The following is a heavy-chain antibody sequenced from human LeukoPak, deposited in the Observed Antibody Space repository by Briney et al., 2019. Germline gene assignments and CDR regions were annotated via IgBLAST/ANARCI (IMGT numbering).Heavy chain of an antibody. CDR1: GFTFDDYG. CDR2: INWNGGST. D-gene: IGHD6-19*01. CDR3: ARDPWNHSSGWYGY. J-gene: IGHJ4*02. Sequence: VRPGGSLRLSCAASGFTFDDYGMSWVRQAPGKGLEWVSGINWNGGSTGYADSVKGRFTISRDNAKNSLYLQMNSLRAEDTAVYYCARDPWNHSSGWYGYWGQGTLVTVSS. V-gene: IGHV3-20*04.